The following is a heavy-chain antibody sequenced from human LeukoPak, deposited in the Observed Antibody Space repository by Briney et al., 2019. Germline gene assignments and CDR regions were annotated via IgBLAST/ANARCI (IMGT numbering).Heavy chain of an antibody. J-gene: IGHJ4*02. D-gene: IGHD6-13*01. V-gene: IGHV4-59*12. CDR3: ARDIEAAAGDFDY. CDR1: GGSISNYY. CDR2: ISYSGST. Sequence: SETLSLTCTVSGGSISNYYWSWIRQPPGKGLEWIGDISYSGSTKYNPSLKSRVTISVDRSKNQFSLKLSSVTAADTAVYYCARDIEAAAGDFDYWGQGTLVTVSS.